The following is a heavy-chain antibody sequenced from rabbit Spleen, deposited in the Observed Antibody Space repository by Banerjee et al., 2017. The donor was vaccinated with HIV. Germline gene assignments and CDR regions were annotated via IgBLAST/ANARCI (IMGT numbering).Heavy chain of an antibody. CDR1: GIDFTKYY. V-gene: IGHV1S7*01. D-gene: IGHD1-1*01. Sequence: QLTETGGGLVQPGGSLTLSCKASGIDFTKYYITWVRQAPGKGLEWIGIIYAAKGSTDYASWVNGRFTISSDNAQSTVDLKMTSLTAADTAAYFCARDLTGIIGWNFYLWGQGTLVTVS. CDR3: ARDLTGIIGWNFYL. CDR2: IYAAKGST. J-gene: IGHJ6*01.